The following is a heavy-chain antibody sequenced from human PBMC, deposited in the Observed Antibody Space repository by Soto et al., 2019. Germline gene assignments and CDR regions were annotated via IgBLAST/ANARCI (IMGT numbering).Heavy chain of an antibody. CDR1: GYSFTNYW. Sequence: GESLKISCKGSGYSFTNYWIGWVRQMPGKGLEWMGIIYPGDSDTRYSPSFQGQVTISADKSISTAYLQWSSLKASDTAMYYCARRPGYSSGWSRNYYFDYWGQGTLVTVSS. V-gene: IGHV5-51*01. CDR3: ARRPGYSSGWSRNYYFDY. J-gene: IGHJ4*02. D-gene: IGHD6-19*01. CDR2: IYPGDSDT.